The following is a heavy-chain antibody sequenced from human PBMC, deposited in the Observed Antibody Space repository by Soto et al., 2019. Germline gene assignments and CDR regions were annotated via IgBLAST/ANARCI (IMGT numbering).Heavy chain of an antibody. J-gene: IGHJ6*02. CDR2: IIPIFGTA. D-gene: IGHD2-2*02. V-gene: IGHV1-69*13. CDR1: GGTFSSYA. CDR3: ADCSSTSCYRYYYGMDV. Sequence: GASVKVSCKASGGTFSSYAISWVRQAPGQGLEWMGGIIPIFGTANYAQKFQGRVTITADESTSTAYMELSSLRSEDTAVYYCADCSSTSCYRYYYGMDVWGQGTTVTVS.